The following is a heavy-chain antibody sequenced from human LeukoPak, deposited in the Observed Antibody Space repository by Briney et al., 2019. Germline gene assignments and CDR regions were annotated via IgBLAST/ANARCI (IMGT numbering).Heavy chain of an antibody. CDR3: ASDRLVRQTDGVS. V-gene: IGHV3-21*01. CDR2: ISTSSNYI. CDR1: GFTFSSYS. D-gene: IGHD6-13*01. Sequence: PGGSLRLSCAASGFTFSSYSMNWVRQAPGKGLEWVSSISTSSNYIYYADSVKGRFTISRDNAKNSLYLQMNSLRAEDTAVYYCASDRLVRQTDGVSWGQGTLVTVSS. J-gene: IGHJ5*02.